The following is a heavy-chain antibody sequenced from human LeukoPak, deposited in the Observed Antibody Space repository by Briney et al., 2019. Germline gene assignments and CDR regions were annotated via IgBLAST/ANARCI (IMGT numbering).Heavy chain of an antibody. J-gene: IGHJ4*02. D-gene: IGHD3-22*01. CDR1: GYTFTSYD. Sequence: SVKVSCKASGYTFTSYDISWVRQAPGQGLEWMGRIIPILGIANYAQKFQGRVTITADKSTSTAYMELSSLRSEDTAVYYCASTHYYDSSGYYVDYWGQGTLVTVSS. CDR2: IIPILGIA. V-gene: IGHV1-69*04. CDR3: ASTHYYDSSGYYVDY.